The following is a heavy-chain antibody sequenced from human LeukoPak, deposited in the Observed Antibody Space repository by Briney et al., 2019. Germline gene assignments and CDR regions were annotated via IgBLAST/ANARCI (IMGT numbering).Heavy chain of an antibody. J-gene: IGHJ4*02. CDR3: ARDADFDSSGYYYSSFDY. CDR1: GDSISSYY. Sequence: SETLSLTCTVSGDSISSYYWSWIRQPPGKGLEWLGYLYYSGTSNYNPSLKSRLTMSVDTSKNQFSLRLRSVTAADTALYYCARDADFDSSGYYYSSFDYWGQGTLVTVSS. V-gene: IGHV4-59*12. D-gene: IGHD3-22*01. CDR2: LYYSGTS.